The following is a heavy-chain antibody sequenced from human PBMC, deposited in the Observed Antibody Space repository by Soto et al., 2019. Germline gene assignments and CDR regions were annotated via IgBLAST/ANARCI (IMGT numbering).Heavy chain of an antibody. J-gene: IGHJ5*02. CDR2: IIPILGIA. V-gene: IGHV1-69*08. D-gene: IGHD2-15*01. CDR1: GGTFSSYT. CDR3: ARDVVVVGFDP. Sequence: QVQLVQSGAEVKKPGSSVKVSCKASGGTFSSYTISWVRQAPGQGLEWMGRIIPILGIANYAQKFQGRVTITADKSTSTADMELSSLRSEDTAVYYCARDVVVVGFDPWGQGTLVTVSS.